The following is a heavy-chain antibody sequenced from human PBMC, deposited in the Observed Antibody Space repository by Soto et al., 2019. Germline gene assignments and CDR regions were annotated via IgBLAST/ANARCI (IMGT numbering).Heavy chain of an antibody. D-gene: IGHD2-21*01. Sequence: SETLSLTCAVYGGSFSGHFWSWIRQPPGKGLEWIGEINHSGSTNFNPSLKSRVTISVDTSKNQFSLKVNSLTAADTAAYYCARGISLIVEVQRDAPDKCYFDSWGQGTVVTVSS. CDR2: INHSGST. CDR3: ARGISLIVEVQRDAPDKCYFDS. V-gene: IGHV4-34*01. CDR1: GGSFSGHF. J-gene: IGHJ4*02.